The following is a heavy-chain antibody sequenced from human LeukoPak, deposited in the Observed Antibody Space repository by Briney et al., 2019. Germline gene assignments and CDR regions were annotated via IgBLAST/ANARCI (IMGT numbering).Heavy chain of an antibody. CDR1: GYTFTSYG. CDR2: ISAYNGNT. CDR3: ARSDGIAVAGTGGD. D-gene: IGHD6-19*01. J-gene: IGHJ4*02. V-gene: IGHV1-18*01. Sequence: ASVKVSCKASGYTFTSYGISWVRQAPGQGLEWMGWISAYNGNTNYAQKFQGRVTMTRDTSTSTVYMELSSLRSEDTAVYYCARSDGIAVAGTGGDWGQGTLVTVSS.